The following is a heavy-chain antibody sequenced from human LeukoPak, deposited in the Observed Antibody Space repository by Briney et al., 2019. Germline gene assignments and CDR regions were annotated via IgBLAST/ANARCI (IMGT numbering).Heavy chain of an antibody. J-gene: IGHJ3*02. CDR1: GGSISSGAYY. D-gene: IGHD1-26*01. CDR3: ARHAEESFDAFDI. Sequence: SETLSLTCTVSGGSISSGAYYWSWIRQPPGKGLEWFGYIYYSGRTYYKPSLRSRVTISVDRSRNQFSLKLTSVTAADTAGYYCARHAEESFDAFDIWGQGTMVTVSS. CDR2: IYYSGRT. V-gene: IGHV4-30-4*01.